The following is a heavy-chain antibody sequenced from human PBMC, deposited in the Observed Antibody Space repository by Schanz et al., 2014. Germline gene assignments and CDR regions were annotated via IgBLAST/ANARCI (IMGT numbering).Heavy chain of an antibody. CDR1: RFTFSNYA. V-gene: IGHV3-23*04. CDR3: ARGTPFLCDY. CDR2: ISGSGGST. Sequence: EVQLVESGGGLVQPGGSLRLSCAASRFTFSNYAMSWVRQAPGKGLEWVSAISGSGGSTYYADSVKGRFTISRDNAKYTLYLQMNSLRAEDTAVYYCARGTPFLCDYWGQGTLVTVSS. J-gene: IGHJ4*02. D-gene: IGHD3-16*01.